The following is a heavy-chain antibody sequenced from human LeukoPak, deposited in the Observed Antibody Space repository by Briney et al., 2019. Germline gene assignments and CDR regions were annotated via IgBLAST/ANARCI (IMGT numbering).Heavy chain of an antibody. Sequence: SETLSLTCTVSGGSISSYYWSWIRQPAGKGLEWIGRIYTSGSTNYNPSLKSRVTMSVDTSKNQFSLKLSSVTAADTAVYYCARHGLRITMIVGHFDYWGQGTLVTVSS. J-gene: IGHJ4*02. V-gene: IGHV4-4*07. CDR1: GGSISSYY. CDR3: ARHGLRITMIVGHFDY. D-gene: IGHD3-22*01. CDR2: IYTSGST.